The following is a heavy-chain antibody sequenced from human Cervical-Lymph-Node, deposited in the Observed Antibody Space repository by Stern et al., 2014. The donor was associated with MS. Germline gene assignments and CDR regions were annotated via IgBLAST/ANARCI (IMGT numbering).Heavy chain of an antibody. CDR3: AKDFDWSEMEWQYNGMDV. J-gene: IGHJ6*02. Sequence: VQLVESGGGVVQPGRSLRLSCAASGFTFSTYGMHWVRQAPGTGLEWVAGISYDGRNKYYADSVKGRFTISRANFKRTLYLEMNTLRAEDTAVYYCAKDFDWSEMEWQYNGMDVWGQGTTVTVSS. D-gene: IGHD1-1*01. CDR2: ISYDGRNK. CDR1: GFTFSTYG. V-gene: IGHV3-30*18.